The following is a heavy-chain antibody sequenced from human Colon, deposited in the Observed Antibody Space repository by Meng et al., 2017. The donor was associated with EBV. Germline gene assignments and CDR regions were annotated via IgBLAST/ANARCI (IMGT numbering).Heavy chain of an antibody. D-gene: IGHD4-17*01. Sequence: VPLELWGAGLVMPSENLALTCAVSGGFFSVYYRSWIRQAPGKGLECIGEINHSGSTKFNPSLESRVSISVDTSENQVSLKLTSVTAADTAVYYCARRTTVNLRSFDSWGQGTLVTVSS. CDR3: ARRTTVNLRSFDS. CDR2: INHSGST. V-gene: IGHV4-34*01. CDR1: GGFFSVYY. J-gene: IGHJ4*02.